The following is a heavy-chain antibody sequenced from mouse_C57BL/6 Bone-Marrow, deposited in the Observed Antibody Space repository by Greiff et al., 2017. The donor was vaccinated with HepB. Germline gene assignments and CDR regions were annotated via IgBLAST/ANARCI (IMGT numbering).Heavy chain of an antibody. CDR2: IRLKSDNYAT. D-gene: IGHD2-3*01. V-gene: IGHV6-3*01. Sequence: EVKVEESGGGLVQPGGSMKLSCVASGFTFSNYWMNWVRQSPEKGLEWVAQIRLKSDNYATHYAESVKGRFTISRDDSKSSVYLQMNNLRAEDTGIYYCSYDGYPYWYFDVWGTGTTVTVSS. CDR3: SYDGYPYWYFDV. J-gene: IGHJ1*03. CDR1: GFTFSNYW.